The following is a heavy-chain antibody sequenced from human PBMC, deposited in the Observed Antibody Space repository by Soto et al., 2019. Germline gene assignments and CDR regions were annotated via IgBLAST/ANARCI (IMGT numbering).Heavy chain of an antibody. D-gene: IGHD2-2*01. CDR3: ATGRREVPAAVYYYYMDV. V-gene: IGHV1-24*01. Sequence: ASVKVSCKVSGYTLTELSMHWVRQAPGKGLEWMGGFDPEDGETIYAQKFQGRVTMTEDTSTDTAYMELSSLRSEDTAVYYCATGRREVPAAVYYYYMDVWGKGTTVTVSS. J-gene: IGHJ6*03. CDR1: GYTLTELS. CDR2: FDPEDGET.